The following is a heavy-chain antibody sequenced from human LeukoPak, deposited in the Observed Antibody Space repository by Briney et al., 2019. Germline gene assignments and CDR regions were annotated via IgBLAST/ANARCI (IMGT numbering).Heavy chain of an antibody. J-gene: IGHJ4*02. CDR2: INYSGTT. CDR1: GGSISSSGYY. CDR3: ARLRDGRWLLEY. V-gene: IGHV4-39*01. Sequence: SETLSLACTASGGSISSSGYYWGWIGQPPGKGREGIASINYSGTTYYNPSLKSRVTISEDRSKNQFSLKLSSVTAADTAVYYCARLRDGRWLLEYWGQGTLVTVSS. D-gene: IGHD5-24*01.